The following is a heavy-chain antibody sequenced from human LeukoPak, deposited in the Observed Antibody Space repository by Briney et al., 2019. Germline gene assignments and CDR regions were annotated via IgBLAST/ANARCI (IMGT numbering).Heavy chain of an antibody. J-gene: IGHJ6*02. CDR2: IIPIFGTA. D-gene: IGHD3-3*01. CDR3: ARASITIFGVVYYYYYGMDV. V-gene: IGHV1-69*13. Sequence: ASVKVSCKASGGTFSSYAISWVRQAPRQGLEWMGGIIPIFGTANYAQKFQGRVTITADESTSTAYMELSSLRSEDTAVYYCARASITIFGVVYYYYYGMDVWGQGTTVTVSS. CDR1: GGTFSSYA.